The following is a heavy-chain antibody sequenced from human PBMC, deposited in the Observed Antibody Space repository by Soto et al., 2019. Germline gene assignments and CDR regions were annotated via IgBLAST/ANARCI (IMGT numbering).Heavy chain of an antibody. Sequence: SETLSLTCSVSGGSISSIDYFWSWIRQPPGKGLEWIGFIYHTGTTYYNPSLKSRLTMSIDTSKNQFSLKLNSLTAADTAVYYCARDRRWLSRGPNNWFDPWGQGTLVTVSS. CDR3: ARDRRWLSRGPNNWFDP. CDR2: IYHTGTT. D-gene: IGHD2-21*01. V-gene: IGHV4-30-4*01. J-gene: IGHJ5*02. CDR1: GGSISSIDYF.